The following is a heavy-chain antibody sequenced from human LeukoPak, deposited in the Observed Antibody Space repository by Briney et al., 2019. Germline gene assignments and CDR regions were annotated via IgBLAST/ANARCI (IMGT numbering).Heavy chain of an antibody. Sequence: ASVKVSCKASGYTFTSYYMHWVRQAPGQGLEWMGIINPSGGSTSYAQKFQGRVTMTRNTSISTAYMELSSLRSEDTAVYYCARGGSGSYYYYYGMDVWGQGTTVTVSS. CDR2: INPSGGST. CDR3: ARGGSGSYYYYYGMDV. V-gene: IGHV1-46*01. CDR1: GYTFTSYY. J-gene: IGHJ6*02. D-gene: IGHD1-26*01.